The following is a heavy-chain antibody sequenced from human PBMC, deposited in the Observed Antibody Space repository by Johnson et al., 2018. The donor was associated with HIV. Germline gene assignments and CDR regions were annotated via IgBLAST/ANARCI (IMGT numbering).Heavy chain of an antibody. J-gene: IGHJ3*02. CDR3: ARDSSNSFRFEMYAFDI. CDR2: IRYDGSNI. CDR1: GFTFISYA. Sequence: QVQLVESGGGVVQPGRSLRLSCAASGFTFISYAMHWVRQAPGKGLEWVAFIRYDGSNIYYADSVKGRFTISRDNSKNTLYLQMNSLRPEDTAVYYCARDSSNSFRFEMYAFDIWGQGTMVTVSS. D-gene: IGHD6-6*01. V-gene: IGHV3-30*14.